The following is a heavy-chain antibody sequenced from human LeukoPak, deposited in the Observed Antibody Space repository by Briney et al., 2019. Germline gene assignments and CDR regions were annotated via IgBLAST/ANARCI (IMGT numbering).Heavy chain of an antibody. CDR2: ISSSSSYI. D-gene: IGHD5-12*01. Sequence: GGSLRLSCAASGFTFSSYSMNWVRQAPGKGLEWVSSISSSSSYIYYAHSVKGRFTISRDNAKNSLYLQMNSLRAEDTAVYYCARVTRGGYDGYFDYWGQGTLVTVSS. CDR3: ARVTRGGYDGYFDY. CDR1: GFTFSSYS. V-gene: IGHV3-21*01. J-gene: IGHJ4*02.